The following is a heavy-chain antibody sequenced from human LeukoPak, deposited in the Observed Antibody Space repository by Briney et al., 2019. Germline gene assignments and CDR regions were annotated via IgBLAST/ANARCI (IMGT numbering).Heavy chain of an antibody. V-gene: IGHV3-7*03. CDR3: AKDYILWHSTTDAFDI. CDR1: GFTFSDYW. J-gene: IGHJ3*02. CDR2: IKEDGSEK. Sequence: GGSLRLSCAASGFTFSDYWMSWVRQAPGKGLEWVANIKEDGSEKYYVDSVKGRFTISRDNAKNSLYLQMNSLRAEDTAVYYCAKDYILWHSTTDAFDIWGQGTMVTVSS. D-gene: IGHD2-21*01.